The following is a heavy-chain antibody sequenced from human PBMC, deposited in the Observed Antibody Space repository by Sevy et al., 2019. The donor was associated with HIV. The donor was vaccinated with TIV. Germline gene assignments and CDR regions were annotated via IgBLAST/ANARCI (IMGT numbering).Heavy chain of an antibody. J-gene: IGHJ6*02. V-gene: IGHV3-7*03. Sequence: GGSLRLPCAASGFTFNRYWMSWVRRAPGKGLQWVANIKLDGSEKYYLDSVRGRFTISRDNAKNSLYLQMNSLRAEDTAVYYCARDCNSATCLWGLDVWSLGTTVTVSS. CDR2: IKLDGSEK. CDR1: GFTFNRYW. CDR3: ARDCNSATCLWGLDV. D-gene: IGHD1-26*01.